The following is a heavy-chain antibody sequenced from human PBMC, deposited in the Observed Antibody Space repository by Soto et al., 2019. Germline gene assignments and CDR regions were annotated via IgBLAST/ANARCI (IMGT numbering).Heavy chain of an antibody. V-gene: IGHV3-48*03. Sequence: PGGSLRLSCAASGFTFSSYEMNWVRQAPGKGLEWVSYISSSGSTIYYADSVKGRFTISRDNAKNSLYLQMNSLRAEDTAVYYCARMVRDLYYFDYWGQGTLVTVSS. CDR1: GFTFSSYE. J-gene: IGHJ4*02. CDR2: ISSSGSTI. CDR3: ARMVRDLYYFDY. D-gene: IGHD3-10*01.